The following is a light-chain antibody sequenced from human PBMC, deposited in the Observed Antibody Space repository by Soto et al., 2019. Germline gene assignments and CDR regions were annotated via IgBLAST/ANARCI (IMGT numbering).Light chain of an antibody. CDR2: AAS. V-gene: IGKV1-39*01. J-gene: IGKJ2*01. CDR3: QQSYSTPYT. CDR1: QSMSNY. Sequence: DIQMTQSPSSLSASVGDRVTITCRASQSMSNYLNWYQQKPGKAPKLLIYAASSLQSGVPLRFSGSGSGTDFTLTISSLQPEDFATYHCQQSYSTPYTFGQGTKLEIK.